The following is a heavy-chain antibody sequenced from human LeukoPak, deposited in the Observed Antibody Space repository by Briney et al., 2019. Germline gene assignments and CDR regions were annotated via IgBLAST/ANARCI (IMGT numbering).Heavy chain of an antibody. V-gene: IGHV3-9*01. J-gene: IGHJ4*02. CDR1: GFTFDDYA. CDR2: ISWNSGHK. CDR3: ARDKEWYGNFAY. Sequence: GGSLRLSCAASGFTFDDYAMHWVRQAPGKGLKWVSGISWNSGHKGYAASVNGRFHISRDDAKNSLYLQMNSLRVHDAAIYYCARDKEWYGNFAYWGQGTLVTVSS. D-gene: IGHD3-10*01.